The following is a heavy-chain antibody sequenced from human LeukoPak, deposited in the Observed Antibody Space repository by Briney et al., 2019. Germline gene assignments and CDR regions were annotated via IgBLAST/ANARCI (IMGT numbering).Heavy chain of an antibody. Sequence: PGGSLRLSCAASGFTFSSYSMNWVRQAPGKGLEWVSSISSSSSYIYYADSVKGRFTISRDNAKNSLYLQMNSLRAEDTAVYYCARVGNYDFWSGYSSVAYWGQGTLVSVSS. CDR3: ARVGNYDFWSGYSSVAY. D-gene: IGHD3-3*01. CDR1: GFTFSSYS. J-gene: IGHJ4*02. CDR2: ISSSSSYI. V-gene: IGHV3-21*01.